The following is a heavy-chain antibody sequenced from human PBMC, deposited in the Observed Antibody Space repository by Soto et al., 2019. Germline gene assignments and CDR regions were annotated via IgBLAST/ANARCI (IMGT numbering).Heavy chain of an antibody. CDR2: ISNDGSYK. Sequence: QVQLVESGGGVVQPGRSLRLSCAASGFSFTPFVMHWVRQAPGKGLEWVAVISNDGSYKYYGDAVKGRFTISRDPSKNLVYLEMNSLRPEDTAVYYCAKELLAILGTTRQRHASNICGQGKIVTDSS. CDR3: AKELLAILGTTRQRHASNI. D-gene: IGHD1-26*01. V-gene: IGHV3-30*18. CDR1: GFSFTPFV. J-gene: IGHJ3*02.